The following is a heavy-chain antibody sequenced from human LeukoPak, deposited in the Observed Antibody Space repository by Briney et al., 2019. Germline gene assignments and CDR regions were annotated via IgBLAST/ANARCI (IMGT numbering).Heavy chain of an antibody. CDR1: GASISNYY. CDR2: IYYSGST. V-gene: IGHV4-59*12. Sequence: PSETLSLTCTVSGASISNYYWSWIRQPPGKGLEWIGCIYYSGSTNYNPSLKSRVTISVDTSKNQFSLKLSSVTAADTAVYYRARVRGSTSCYSRGPTYRRGACRDAFDIWGQGTMVTVSS. CDR3: ARVRGSTSCYSRGPTYRRGACRDAFDI. D-gene: IGHD2-2*01. J-gene: IGHJ3*02.